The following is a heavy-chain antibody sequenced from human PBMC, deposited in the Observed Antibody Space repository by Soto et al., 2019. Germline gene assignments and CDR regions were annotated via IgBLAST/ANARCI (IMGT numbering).Heavy chain of an antibody. CDR2: IIPILGIA. D-gene: IGHD3-10*01. Sequence: SVKVSCKASGGTFSSYTISWVRQAPGQGLEWMGRIIPILGIANYAQKFQGRVTITADKSTSTAYMELSSLRSEDTAVYYCARAREYYGSGSYPYDYWGQGTLVTVSS. J-gene: IGHJ4*02. V-gene: IGHV1-69*02. CDR1: GGTFSSYT. CDR3: ARAREYYGSGSYPYDY.